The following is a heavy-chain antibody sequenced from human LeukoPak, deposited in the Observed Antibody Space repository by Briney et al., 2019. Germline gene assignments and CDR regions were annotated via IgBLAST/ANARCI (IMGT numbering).Heavy chain of an antibody. D-gene: IGHD3-10*01. CDR2: IYHSGST. J-gene: IGHJ1*01. Sequence: SETLSLTCTVSGDSMSTGYYWGWIRQPPGKGLEWIGSIYHSGSTNYNPSLKSRVTISVDTSKNQFSLKLSSVTAADTAVYYCARRPYYYGSGSYTVFQHWGQGTLVTVSS. CDR1: GDSMSTGYY. CDR3: ARRPYYYGSGSYTVFQH. V-gene: IGHV4-38-2*02.